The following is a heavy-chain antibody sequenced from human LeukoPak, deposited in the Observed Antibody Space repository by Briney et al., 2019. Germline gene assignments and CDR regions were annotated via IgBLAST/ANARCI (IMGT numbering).Heavy chain of an antibody. CDR1: GFTVSSNY. CDR3: ARDLSPFRPDYYDSSGYQN. Sequence: GGSLRLSCAASGFTVSSNYMSWVRQAPGKGLEWVAVISYDGSNKYYADSVKGRFTISRDNSKNTLYLQMNSLRAEDTAVYYCARDLSPFRPDYYDSSGYQNWGQGTLVTVSS. J-gene: IGHJ4*02. V-gene: IGHV3-30-3*01. CDR2: ISYDGSNK. D-gene: IGHD3-22*01.